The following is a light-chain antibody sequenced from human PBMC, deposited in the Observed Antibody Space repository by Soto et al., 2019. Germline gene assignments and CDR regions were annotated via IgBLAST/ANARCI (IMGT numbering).Light chain of an antibody. CDR1: QSIGSN. CDR3: QRYNNWPLT. Sequence: EIVMTQSPATLSVSPGERATLSCRASQSIGSNLAWYQQKPGQAPRLVIYASSIRASDFPARFSGSGSGTEFTLTISGLQSDDFAVYFCQRYNNWPLTFGGGTKVESK. J-gene: IGKJ4*01. V-gene: IGKV3-15*01. CDR2: ASS.